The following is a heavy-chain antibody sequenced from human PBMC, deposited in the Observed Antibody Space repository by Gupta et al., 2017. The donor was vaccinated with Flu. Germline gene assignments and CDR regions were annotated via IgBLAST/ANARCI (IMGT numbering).Heavy chain of an antibody. J-gene: IGHJ3*02. CDR3: ARSLAYCSSTSCHGAFDI. V-gene: IGHV4-34*01. Sequence: QVQLQQWGAGLLKPSETLSLTCAVYGGSFSGYYWSWIRQPPGKGLEWIGEINHSGSTNYNPSLKSRVTISVDTAKNQFSLKLSSVTAADTAVYYCARSLAYCSSTSCHGAFDIWGQGTMGTVSS. CDR2: INHSGST. CDR1: GGSFSGYY. D-gene: IGHD2-2*01.